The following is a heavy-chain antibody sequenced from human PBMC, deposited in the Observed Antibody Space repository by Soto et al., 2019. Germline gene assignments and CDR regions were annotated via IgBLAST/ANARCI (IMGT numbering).Heavy chain of an antibody. Sequence: EVQLLESGGGLVQPGGSLRLSCAASGFTFSSYVMSWVRQAPGKGLEWVSGISGSGDNTYYADSVKGRFTISRDNSKNTLLLQMNSLRAEETSLYFCAKEMGDYYDRSGSWFDPWGQGTLVTVSS. CDR2: ISGSGDNT. V-gene: IGHV3-23*01. CDR1: GFTFSSYV. CDR3: AKEMGDYYDRSGSWFDP. J-gene: IGHJ5*02. D-gene: IGHD3-22*01.